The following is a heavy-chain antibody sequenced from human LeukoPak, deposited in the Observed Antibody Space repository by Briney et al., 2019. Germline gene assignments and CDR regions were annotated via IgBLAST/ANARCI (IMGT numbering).Heavy chain of an antibody. J-gene: IGHJ5*02. D-gene: IGHD6-19*01. V-gene: IGHV4-34*01. CDR2: INHSGST. Sequence: SETLSLTCAVYGGSISGYYWSWIRQPPGKGLEWIGEINHSGSTNYNPSLKSRVTISVDTSKNQFSLKLSSVTAADTAVYYCARLLYSSGWYGLRWFDPWGQGTLVTVSS. CDR1: GGSISGYY. CDR3: ARLLYSSGWYGLRWFDP.